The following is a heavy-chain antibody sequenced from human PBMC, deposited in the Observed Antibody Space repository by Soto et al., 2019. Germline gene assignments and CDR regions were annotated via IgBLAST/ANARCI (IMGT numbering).Heavy chain of an antibody. Sequence: SETLSLTCTVSGGSISSGDYYWSWIRQPPGKGLEWIGYIYYSGSTYYNPSLKSRVTISVDTSKNQFSLKLSSVTAADTAVYYCARDRGLRTYYYDSSGYRHHYYGMDVWGQGTTVTVSS. V-gene: IGHV4-30-4*01. CDR1: GGSISSGDYY. CDR2: IYYSGST. CDR3: ARDRGLRTYYYDSSGYRHHYYGMDV. D-gene: IGHD3-22*01. J-gene: IGHJ6*02.